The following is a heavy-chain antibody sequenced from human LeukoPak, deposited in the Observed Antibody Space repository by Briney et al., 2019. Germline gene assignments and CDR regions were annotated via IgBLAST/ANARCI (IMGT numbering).Heavy chain of an antibody. D-gene: IGHD1-14*01. J-gene: IGHJ3*02. CDR3: ARDPGWNHFQGSPIDDAFDI. Sequence: SETLSLNCTGAGGSIGSGSYYRSWIRHPAGKPLEWIGRIYTSGSTNYNPSLKSRVTISVDTSKNQFSLKLSSVTAADTAVYYCARDPGWNHFQGSPIDDAFDIWGQGTMVTVSS. V-gene: IGHV4-61*02. CDR1: GGSIGSGSYY. CDR2: IYTSGST.